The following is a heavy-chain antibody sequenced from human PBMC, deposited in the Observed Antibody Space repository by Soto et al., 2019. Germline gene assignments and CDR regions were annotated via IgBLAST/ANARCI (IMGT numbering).Heavy chain of an antibody. CDR1: GGSISGYY. J-gene: IGHJ5*02. Sequence: SETLSLTCTVSGGSISGYYWSWIRQPPGKGLEWIGYMYNTGSTVYNPSFKSRVTISVDKSKNQFSLKLSSVTAADTAVYYCAMSPYSGSYDNWFDPWGQGTLVTVSS. D-gene: IGHD1-26*01. V-gene: IGHV4-59*01. CDR3: AMSPYSGSYDNWFDP. CDR2: MYNTGST.